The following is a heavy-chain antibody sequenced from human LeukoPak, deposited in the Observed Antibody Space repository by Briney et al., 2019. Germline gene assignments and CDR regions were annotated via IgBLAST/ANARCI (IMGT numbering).Heavy chain of an antibody. CDR3: ARLRSPGTG. CDR2: INHSGST. Sequence: PSETLSLTCAVYGGSFSGYYWSWIRQPPGKGLEWIGEINHSGSTNYNPSLKSRVTISVDTSKNQFSLKLSSVTAADTAVYYCARLRSPGTGWGQGTLVTVSS. J-gene: IGHJ4*02. D-gene: IGHD1-1*01. V-gene: IGHV4-34*01. CDR1: GGSFSGYY.